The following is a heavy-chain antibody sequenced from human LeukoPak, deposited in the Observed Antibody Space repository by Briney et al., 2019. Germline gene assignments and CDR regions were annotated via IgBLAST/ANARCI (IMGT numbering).Heavy chain of an antibody. CDR1: GFTFSSYS. D-gene: IGHD3-10*01. CDR3: ARDPRYGSGSYSQYYYYYYMDV. Sequence: PGGSLRLSCAASGFTFSSYSMNWVRQAPGKGLEWVSSISSSSSYIYYADSVKGRFTISRDNAKNSLYLQMNSLRAEDTAVYYCARDPRYGSGSYSQYYYYYYMDVWGKGTTVTISS. V-gene: IGHV3-21*01. J-gene: IGHJ6*03. CDR2: ISSSSSYI.